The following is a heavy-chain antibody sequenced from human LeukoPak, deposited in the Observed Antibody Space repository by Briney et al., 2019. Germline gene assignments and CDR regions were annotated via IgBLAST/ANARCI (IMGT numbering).Heavy chain of an antibody. CDR3: TTDLGGSYYPNFDY. Sequence: GGSLRLSCAASGFTFSNAWMSWVRQPPGKGREWVGRIKSKTDGGTTDYAAPVKGRFTISRDDSKNTLYLQMNSLKTEDTAVYYCTTDLGGSYYPNFDYWGQGTLVTVSS. CDR1: GFTFSNAW. CDR2: IKSKTDGGTT. V-gene: IGHV3-15*01. D-gene: IGHD1-26*01. J-gene: IGHJ4*02.